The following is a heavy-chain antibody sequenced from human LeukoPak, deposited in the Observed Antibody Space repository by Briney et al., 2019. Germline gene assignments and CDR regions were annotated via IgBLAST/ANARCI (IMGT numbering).Heavy chain of an antibody. Sequence: GGSLRLSCAASGFTFSGYTMTWVRQAPGKGLEWVSSISNSSTYIYYADSVKGRFTISRDNSKNTLFLQVNSLTVEDTAVYYCAKPSGDYDYFDYWGQGALVTVSS. V-gene: IGHV3-21*04. CDR3: AKPSGDYDYFDY. D-gene: IGHD4-17*01. CDR1: GFTFSGYT. J-gene: IGHJ4*02. CDR2: ISNSSTYI.